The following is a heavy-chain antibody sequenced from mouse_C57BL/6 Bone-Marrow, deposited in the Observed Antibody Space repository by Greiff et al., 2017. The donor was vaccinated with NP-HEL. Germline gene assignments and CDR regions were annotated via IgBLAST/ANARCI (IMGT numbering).Heavy chain of an antibody. CDR3: ARFSYDYGYFDY. Sequence: QVTLKESGPGLVAPSQSLSITCTVSGFSLTSYGVHWVRQPPGKGLEWLVVIWSDGSTTYNSALKSRLSISKDNSKSQVFLKMNSLQTDDTAMYYCARFSYDYGYFDYWGQGTTLTVSS. CDR2: IWSDGST. CDR1: GFSLTSYG. J-gene: IGHJ2*01. V-gene: IGHV2-6*03. D-gene: IGHD2-4*01.